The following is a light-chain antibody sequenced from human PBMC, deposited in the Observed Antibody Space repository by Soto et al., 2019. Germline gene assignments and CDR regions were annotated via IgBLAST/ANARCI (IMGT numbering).Light chain of an antibody. CDR2: AAS. V-gene: IGKV1-39*01. CDR1: QSISSY. CDR3: QQSYYTPRT. Sequence: DIQMTQSPSSLSASVGDRVTITCRASQSISSYLNWYQQKPGKAPKLLIYAASSLQSGVPSRFSGSGSGTDFTLTISSLQPEDFATYYCQQSYYTPRTFGGGTKVDIK. J-gene: IGKJ4*01.